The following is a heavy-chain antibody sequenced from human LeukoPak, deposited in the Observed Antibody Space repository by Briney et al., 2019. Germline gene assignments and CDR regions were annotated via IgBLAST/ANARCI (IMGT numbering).Heavy chain of an antibody. J-gene: IGHJ5*01. Sequence: GVALQISSQVSGFDFPSYWIGWVRPMPGKGLGWMGTLYPGDSDTRYSPSFQGQGTISADKCISTDYLQWSSLKASDTAMYYCARAYYYYYDSSGYPDSWGQGTLVTVSS. CDR2: LYPGDSDT. CDR1: GFDFPSYW. D-gene: IGHD3-22*01. CDR3: ARAYYYYYDSSGYPDS. V-gene: IGHV5-51*01.